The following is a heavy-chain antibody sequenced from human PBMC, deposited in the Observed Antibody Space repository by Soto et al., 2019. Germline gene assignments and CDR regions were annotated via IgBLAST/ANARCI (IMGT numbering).Heavy chain of an antibody. CDR2: ISAHNGNT. CDR3: AREPRIFDY. Sequence: QVQVVQSGGEVKKPGASVKVSCKASGYTFTSYGISWVRQAPGQGLEWMGWISAHNGNTKYAQKFEGRVTLTTDTSTKTASRELRGARSDDTAVYYCAREPRIFDYWGQGTLVTVSS. J-gene: IGHJ4*02. V-gene: IGHV1-18*04. CDR1: GYTFTSYG.